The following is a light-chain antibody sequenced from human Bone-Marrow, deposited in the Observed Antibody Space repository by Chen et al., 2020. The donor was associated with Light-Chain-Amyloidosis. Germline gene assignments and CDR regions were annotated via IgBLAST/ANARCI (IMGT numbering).Light chain of an antibody. CDR1: SSNIGNNY. CDR2: DNN. J-gene: IGLJ2*01. V-gene: IGLV1-51*01. CDR3: GTWDSSLSGEV. Sequence: QSVLTQPPSVSAAPGQKVTISCSGSSSNIGNNYVSWYQQLPGTAPKLLIYDNNKRPSGIPDRFSGSRSGPSAALRITGLQTGDEADYYCGTWDSSLSGEVFGGGTKLTVL.